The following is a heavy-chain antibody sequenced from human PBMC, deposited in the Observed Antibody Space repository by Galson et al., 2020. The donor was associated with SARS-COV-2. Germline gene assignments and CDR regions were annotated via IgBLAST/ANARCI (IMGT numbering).Heavy chain of an antibody. Sequence: GESLKISCKASGYPFIGYYMHWVRQAPGEGPEWMGWINPNGGDTNYVEKFQGRVTMTRDMSISTAYMEVSGLTSDDTAVYYCARGLSYYDDSSGFYEFDSWGQGTLVTVSS. CDR2: INPNGGDT. V-gene: IGHV1-2*02. J-gene: IGHJ5*01. D-gene: IGHD3-22*01. CDR3: ARGLSYYDDSSGFYEFDS. CDR1: GYPFIGYY.